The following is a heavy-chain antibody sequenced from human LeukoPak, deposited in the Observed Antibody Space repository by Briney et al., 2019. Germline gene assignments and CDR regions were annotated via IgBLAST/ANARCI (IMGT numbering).Heavy chain of an antibody. CDR3: ARGSDYGANLIDY. Sequence: PSETLSLTCTVSGYSISSGYYWGWIRQPPGKGLEWIGEINHSGNSNYNPSLKSRVTISVDTSKNQFSLKLSSVTAADTAVYYCARGSDYGANLIDYWGQGTLVTVSS. CDR2: INHSGNS. CDR1: GYSISSGYY. V-gene: IGHV4-38-2*02. D-gene: IGHD4-23*01. J-gene: IGHJ4*02.